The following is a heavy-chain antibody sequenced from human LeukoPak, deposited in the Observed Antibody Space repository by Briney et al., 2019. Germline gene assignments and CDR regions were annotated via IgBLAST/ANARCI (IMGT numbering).Heavy chain of an antibody. CDR1: GFTFSSHW. V-gene: IGHV3-74*03. Sequence: PGRSLRLSCAASGFTFSSHWMHWVRQAPGKGLVWVSRINSDGSSTTYADSVKGRFTISRDNAKNTLYLQMNSLRAEDTAVYYCARDGREFGDLFDYWGQGTLVTVSS. CDR2: INSDGSST. J-gene: IGHJ4*02. D-gene: IGHD3-10*01. CDR3: ARDGREFGDLFDY.